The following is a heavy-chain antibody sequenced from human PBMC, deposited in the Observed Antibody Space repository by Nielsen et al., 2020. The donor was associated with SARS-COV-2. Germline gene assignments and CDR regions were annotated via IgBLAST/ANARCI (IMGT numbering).Heavy chain of an antibody. J-gene: IGHJ4*02. CDR1: GGTFSSYA. Sequence: SVKVSCKASGGTFSSYAISWVRQAPGQGLEWMGGIIPIFGTANYAQKFQGRVTITADKSTSTAYMELSSLRSEDTAVYYCASPDYYDSSGNFDYWGQGTLVTVSS. V-gene: IGHV1-69*06. CDR2: IIPIFGTA. CDR3: ASPDYYDSSGNFDY. D-gene: IGHD3-22*01.